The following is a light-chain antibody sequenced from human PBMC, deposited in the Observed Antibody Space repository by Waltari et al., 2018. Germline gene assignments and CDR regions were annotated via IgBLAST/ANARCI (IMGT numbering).Light chain of an antibody. Sequence: SSELTQDPAVSVALGQTVRITCQGDSLRRTYASWYQQKYGQAPILVIFGRNNRPSGIPDRFSGSSSGNSASLTITGAQAEDEADYYCNSRDSSGSHYVFGAGTKVTVL. CDR3: NSRDSSGSHYV. J-gene: IGLJ1*01. V-gene: IGLV3-19*01. CDR1: SLRRTY. CDR2: GRN.